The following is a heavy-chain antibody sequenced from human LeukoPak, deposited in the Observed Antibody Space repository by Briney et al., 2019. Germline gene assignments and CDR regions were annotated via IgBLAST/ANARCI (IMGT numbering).Heavy chain of an antibody. D-gene: IGHD3-22*01. CDR2: ISGSGGIT. J-gene: IGHJ4*01. Sequence: GGSLRLSCAASGFTFSSYAMSWVRQAPGKGLEWVSTISGSGGITYYADSVKGRFTISRDEAKNTLYLKMTSLRAEDTAIYYCAKGPYDGNTYYLDYWGHAPLVTVPS. V-gene: IGHV3-23*01. CDR1: GFTFSSYA. CDR3: AKGPYDGNTYYLDY.